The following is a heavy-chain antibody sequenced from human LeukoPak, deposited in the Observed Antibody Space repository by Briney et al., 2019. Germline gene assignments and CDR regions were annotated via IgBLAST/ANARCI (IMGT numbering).Heavy chain of an antibody. V-gene: IGHV1-46*01. CDR2: INPSGGST. Sequence: ASVKVPCKASGYTFTSYYMHWVRQAPGQGLEWMGIINPSGGSTSYAQKFQGRVTMTRDMSTSTVYMELSSLRFEDTAVYYCARKRGVAVAGTYWFDPWGQGTLVTVSS. CDR3: ARKRGVAVAGTYWFDP. J-gene: IGHJ5*02. CDR1: GYTFTSYY. D-gene: IGHD6-19*01.